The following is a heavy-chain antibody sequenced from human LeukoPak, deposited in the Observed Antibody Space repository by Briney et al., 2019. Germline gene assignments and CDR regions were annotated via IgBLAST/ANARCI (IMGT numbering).Heavy chain of an antibody. CDR1: GFTFNTYN. V-gene: IGHV3-21*01. J-gene: IGHJ6*03. CDR3: ARDPYSGNYGDYYYYYMDV. D-gene: IGHD1-26*01. CDR2: ITSSSSYI. Sequence: PGGSLRLSCVASGFTFNTYNMNWVRQAPGKGLEWVSSITSSSSYIYYADSVKGRFTISRDNAKSSLYLHMNSLRDEDTAVYYCARDPYSGNYGDYYYYYMDVWGKGTTVTISS.